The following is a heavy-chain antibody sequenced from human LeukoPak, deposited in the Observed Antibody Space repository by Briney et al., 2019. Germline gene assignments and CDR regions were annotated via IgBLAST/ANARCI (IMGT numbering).Heavy chain of an antibody. V-gene: IGHV3-30*02. D-gene: IGHD1-26*01. CDR2: IRSDGYHT. J-gene: IGHJ4*02. Sequence: PGGSLSLSCGASGFVFDTHDMHWVRQAPGKGLEWVAFIRSDGYHTYYADSVKGRFTITRDNSKNTLYLQMNSLRLEDMAVYYCAKPSGSGVDYWGRGTRVTVSS. CDR3: AKPSGSGVDY. CDR1: GFVFDTHD.